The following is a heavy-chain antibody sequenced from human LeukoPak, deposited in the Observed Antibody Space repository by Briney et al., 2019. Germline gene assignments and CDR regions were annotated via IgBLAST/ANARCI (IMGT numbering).Heavy chain of an antibody. Sequence: SVKVSCKASGGTFSSNAISWVRQAPGQGLEWMGRLIPILGTANYAQKFQGRVTITADKSTSTAYMELSSLRSEDTAVYYCAREVVTLGSYDYWGQGTLVTVSS. D-gene: IGHD3-10*01. V-gene: IGHV1-69*04. J-gene: IGHJ4*02. CDR1: GGTFSSNA. CDR2: LIPILGTA. CDR3: AREVVTLGSYDY.